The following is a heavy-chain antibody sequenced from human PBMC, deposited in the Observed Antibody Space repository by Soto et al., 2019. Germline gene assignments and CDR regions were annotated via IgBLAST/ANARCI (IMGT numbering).Heavy chain of an antibody. V-gene: IGHV3-23*01. CDR1: EFTFSNYA. CDR2: ISYGGGTT. Sequence: EVQLLESGGGLVQPGGSLRLSCAASEFTFSNYAMSWVRQAPGKGLEWVSAISYGGGTTYYADSVKGRFTISRDNCKNTLYLQMNSLRAEDTGVYYCAKNPGYYYDSTGYHFDYWGQGTLVTVSS. CDR3: AKNPGYYYDSTGYHFDY. D-gene: IGHD3-22*01. J-gene: IGHJ4*02.